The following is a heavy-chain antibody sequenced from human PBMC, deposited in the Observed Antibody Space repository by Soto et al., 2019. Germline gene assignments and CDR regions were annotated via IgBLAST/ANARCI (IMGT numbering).Heavy chain of an antibody. D-gene: IGHD6-13*01. Sequence: PSETLSLTCTVSGGSISSYYWSWIRQPPGKGLEWIGYIYYSGSTNYSPSLKSRLTITKDTSKNQVVLTMTNMDPVDTATYYCAHTVKGVIAAAGFDYWGQGTLVNVSS. J-gene: IGHJ4*02. CDR1: GGSISSYY. CDR2: IYYSGST. V-gene: IGHV4-59*01. CDR3: AHTVKGVIAAAGFDY.